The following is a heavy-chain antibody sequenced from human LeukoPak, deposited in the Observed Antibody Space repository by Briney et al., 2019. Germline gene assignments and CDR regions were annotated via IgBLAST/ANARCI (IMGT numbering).Heavy chain of an antibody. Sequence: PSETLSLTCAVSGGSISSRPYCWGWIRQPPGKGLEWIGSIYYSGSTYYNPSLKSRVTISVDTSKNQFSLKLSSVTAADTAVYYCARHVLLGNYDILTGYTGQFDPWGQGTLVTVSS. D-gene: IGHD3-9*01. CDR1: GGSISSRPYC. J-gene: IGHJ5*02. V-gene: IGHV4-39*01. CDR2: IYYSGST. CDR3: ARHVLLGNYDILTGYTGQFDP.